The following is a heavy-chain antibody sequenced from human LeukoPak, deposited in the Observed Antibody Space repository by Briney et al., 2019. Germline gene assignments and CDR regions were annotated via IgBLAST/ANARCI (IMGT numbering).Heavy chain of an antibody. CDR3: ASRNYYDSSGYYYYYFGY. Sequence: PGGSLRLSCAASGFTFSSSAMSWVRQVPGKGLEWVSGISASGGSTSYADSVRGRFTISRDNSKNTLYVQMNSLRAEDTAVYYCASRNYYDSSGYYYYYFGYWGQGILVTVSS. D-gene: IGHD3-22*01. V-gene: IGHV3-23*01. CDR1: GFTFSSSA. CDR2: ISASGGST. J-gene: IGHJ4*02.